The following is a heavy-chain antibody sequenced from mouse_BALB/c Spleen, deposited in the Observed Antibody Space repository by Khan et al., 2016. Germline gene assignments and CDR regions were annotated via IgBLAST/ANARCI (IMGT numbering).Heavy chain of an antibody. CDR2: INSNGGNT. J-gene: IGHJ4*01. D-gene: IGHD1-1*01. CDR1: GFTFSHYG. Sequence: EVELVESGGGLVRPGGSLKLSCAVSGFTFSHYGMSWVRQTPDKRLELVASINSNGGNTYYPDSVKGRFIISRDNAKNTLYLQMSSPKSEDTAMXYCAREGIYSGYTMDYWGQGTSVTVSS. V-gene: IGHV5-6-3*01. CDR3: AREGIYSGYTMDY.